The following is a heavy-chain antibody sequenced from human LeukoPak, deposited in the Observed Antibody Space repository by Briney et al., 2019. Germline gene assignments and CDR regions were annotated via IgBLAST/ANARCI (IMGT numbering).Heavy chain of an antibody. Sequence: GGSLRLSCAASGFTVSSNHMSWVRQAPGKGLEWVSVIYSGGSTYYADSVKGRFTISRDNSKNTLYLQMNSLRAEDTAVYYCARDRRGYSYNRGFDYWGQGTLVTVSS. D-gene: IGHD5-18*01. J-gene: IGHJ4*02. CDR2: IYSGGST. V-gene: IGHV3-53*05. CDR3: ARDRRGYSYNRGFDY. CDR1: GFTVSSNH.